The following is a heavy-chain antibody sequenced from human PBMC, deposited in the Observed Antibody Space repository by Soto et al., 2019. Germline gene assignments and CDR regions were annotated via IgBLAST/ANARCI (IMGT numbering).Heavy chain of an antibody. J-gene: IGHJ4*02. CDR1: VFTFGDHA. CDR2: IRSKAYGGTT. Sequence: GWSLRLSCTSSVFTFGDHAMSWVRQAPGKGLEWVGFIRSKAYGGTTEFAASVKGRFTISRDDSKSIAYLQMNSLKTEDTAVYYCTRDPPPFNWGQGTLVTVSS. V-gene: IGHV3-49*04. D-gene: IGHD3-16*01. CDR3: TRDPPPFN.